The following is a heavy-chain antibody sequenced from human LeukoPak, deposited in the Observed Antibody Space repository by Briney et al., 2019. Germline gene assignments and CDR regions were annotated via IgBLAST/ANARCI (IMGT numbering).Heavy chain of an antibody. CDR3: ARDYRGNWFDP. CDR1: GGSISSGDYY. CDR2: IYYSGTT. D-gene: IGHD1-26*01. V-gene: IGHV4-30-4*01. Sequence: NPSGTLSLTCTVSGGSISSGDYYWSWIRQPPGKGLEWIGYIYYSGTTYYNPSLKSRVTISVDTSKNQFSLKLSSVTAADTAVYYCARDYRGNWFDPWGQGTLVTVSS. J-gene: IGHJ5*02.